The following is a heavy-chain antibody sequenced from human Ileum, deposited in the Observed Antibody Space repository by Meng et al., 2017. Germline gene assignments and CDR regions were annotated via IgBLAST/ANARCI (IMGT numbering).Heavy chain of an antibody. D-gene: IGHD6-13*01. V-gene: IGHV3-73*02. CDR2: IRSKANNYAT. CDR3: TRLYSAG. CDR1: GFSFSDSS. Sequence: GRLGESGGGLVQPGGSLKLSCAASGFSFSDSSMHWVRQASGKGLEWVGHIRSKANNYATAYAASVKGRFTISRDESKNTAYLQMSSLKTEDTAVYYCTRLYSAGWGQGTLVTVSS. J-gene: IGHJ4*02.